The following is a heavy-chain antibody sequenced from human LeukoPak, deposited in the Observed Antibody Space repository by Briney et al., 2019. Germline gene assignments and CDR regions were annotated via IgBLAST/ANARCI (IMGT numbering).Heavy chain of an antibody. Sequence: SETLSLTCPVSGGSMSSYHWSWIRQPPGKGLEWIGYIHSSVSTNYSPSLRSRVTISADTFRNQFSLRVSSVTAADTAVYDCAKTRGRGQVDPGTSGYINYWGQGILVSVSS. D-gene: IGHD3-22*01. V-gene: IGHV4-4*09. J-gene: IGHJ4*02. CDR2: IHSSVST. CDR3: AKTRGRGQVDPGTSGYINY. CDR1: GGSMSSYH.